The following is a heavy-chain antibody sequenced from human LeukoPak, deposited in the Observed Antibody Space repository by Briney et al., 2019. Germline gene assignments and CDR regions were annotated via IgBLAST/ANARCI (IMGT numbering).Heavy chain of an antibody. CDR2: IKQDGSKN. D-gene: IGHD2-8*02. V-gene: IGHV3-7*01. J-gene: IGHJ5*02. CDR3: AKDVWWSVS. CDR1: GFPFSSYW. Sequence: GGSLRLSCVASGFPFSSYWMTWVRQAPGKGLEWVANIKQDGSKNSYVDSVKGRFTISRDKGKNSLYLQMNSLRAEDTAIYYCAKDVWWSVSWGQGTLVTVSS.